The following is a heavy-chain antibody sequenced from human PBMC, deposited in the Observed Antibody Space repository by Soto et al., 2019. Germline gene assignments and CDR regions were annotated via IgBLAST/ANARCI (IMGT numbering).Heavy chain of an antibody. V-gene: IGHV4-34*01. Sequence: SETLSLTCAVYGGSFSGYYWSWIRQPPGKGLERIGEINHSGSTNYNPSLKSRVTISVDTSKNQFSLKLSSVTAADTAVYYCAREDGPRDGYNSLGYWGQGTLVTVSS. J-gene: IGHJ4*02. D-gene: IGHD5-12*01. CDR1: GGSFSGYY. CDR3: AREDGPRDGYNSLGY. CDR2: INHSGST.